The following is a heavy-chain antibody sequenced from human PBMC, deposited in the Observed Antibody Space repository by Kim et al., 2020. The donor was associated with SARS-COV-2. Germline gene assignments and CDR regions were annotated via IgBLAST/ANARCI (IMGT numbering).Heavy chain of an antibody. V-gene: IGHV4-31*03. CDR3: ARAVVLRFLEWSPLDY. CDR2: IYHNGDT. Sequence: SETLSLTCSVSGGSITSSNYYWSWIRQHPRKGLEWIGYIYHNGDTYYNPSLKSRPTMSMDTSKNQFSLRLSSVTAADSAVYYCARAVVLRFLEWSPLDYWGQGILVTVSS. J-gene: IGHJ4*02. CDR1: GGSITSSNYY. D-gene: IGHD3-3*01.